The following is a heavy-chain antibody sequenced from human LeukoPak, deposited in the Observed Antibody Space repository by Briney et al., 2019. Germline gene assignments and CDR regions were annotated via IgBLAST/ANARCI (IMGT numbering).Heavy chain of an antibody. V-gene: IGHV3-7*01. CDR2: IKQDGSEK. D-gene: IGHD3-3*01. J-gene: IGHJ4*02. CDR1: GFTFSSYW. Sequence: PGGSLRLSCAASGFTFSSYWMSWVRQAPGKGLEWVANIKQDGSEKYYVDSVKGRFTISRDNAKNSLYLQMNSLRAEDTAVYYCARYYDFWTAQSTCFDYWGQGTLVTVSS. CDR3: ARYYDFWTAQSTCFDY.